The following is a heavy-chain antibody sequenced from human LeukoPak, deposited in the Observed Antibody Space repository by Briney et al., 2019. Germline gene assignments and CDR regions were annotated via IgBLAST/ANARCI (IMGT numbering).Heavy chain of an antibody. CDR1: GFTFDDYG. D-gene: IGHD2-2*01. CDR2: ISGSGGST. Sequence: GGSLRLSCAASGFTFDDYGMSWVRQAPGKGLEWVSAISGSGGSTYYADSVKGRFTISRDNSKNTLYLQMNSLRAEDTAVYYCAKYADLRPAAGWFDPWGQGTLVTVSS. J-gene: IGHJ5*02. CDR3: AKYADLRPAAGWFDP. V-gene: IGHV3-23*01.